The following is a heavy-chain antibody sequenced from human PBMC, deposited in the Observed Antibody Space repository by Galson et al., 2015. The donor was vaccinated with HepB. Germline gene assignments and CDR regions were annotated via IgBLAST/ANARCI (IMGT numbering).Heavy chain of an antibody. D-gene: IGHD2-15*01. CDR1: GGTFSSYA. J-gene: IGHJ6*02. Sequence: SVKVSCKASGGTFSSYAISWVRRAPGQGLEWMGGIIPIFGTANYAQKFQGRVTITADKSTSTAYMELSSLRSEDTAVYYCARRSGGSPLYYYYGMDVWGQGTTVTVSS. V-gene: IGHV1-69*06. CDR3: ARRSGGSPLYYYYGMDV. CDR2: IIPIFGTA.